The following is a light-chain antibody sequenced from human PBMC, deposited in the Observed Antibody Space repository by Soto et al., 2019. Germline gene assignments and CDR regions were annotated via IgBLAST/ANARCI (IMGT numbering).Light chain of an antibody. V-gene: IGLV1-44*01. CDR2: YNN. CDR3: AAWDDNLKSYV. Sequence: QSVLTQPPSASETPGQTVSISCSGSNSNIASNTVNWYQHLPGTAPKLLIYYNNQRPSGVPDRFSGSKSGTSASLAISGLQSEDESDYYCAAWDDNLKSYVFGTGTKVTVL. J-gene: IGLJ1*01. CDR1: NSNIASNT.